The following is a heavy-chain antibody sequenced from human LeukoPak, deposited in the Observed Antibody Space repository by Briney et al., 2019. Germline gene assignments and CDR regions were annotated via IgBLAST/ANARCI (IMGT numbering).Heavy chain of an antibody. CDR1: GGPFSGYF. CDR2: IHNSGTT. D-gene: IGHD3-10*01. J-gene: IGHJ4*02. Sequence: SETLSLTCAVSGGPFSGYFWSWIRQSSGKGLEWIGEIHNSGTTNYNPSLNSRVTISEDTSKNQFYLNLSSMPAADTAVYYCARRYYYNLGSFPFDFWGQGTLVTVSS. CDR3: ARRYYYNLGSFPFDF. V-gene: IGHV4-34*01.